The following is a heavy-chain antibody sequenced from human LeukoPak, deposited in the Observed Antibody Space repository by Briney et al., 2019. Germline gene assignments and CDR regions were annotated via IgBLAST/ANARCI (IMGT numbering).Heavy chain of an antibody. CDR2: ISYDGSNK. D-gene: IGHD1-26*01. J-gene: IGHJ6*03. V-gene: IGHV3-30*18. Sequence: GGSLRLSCAASGFTFSSYGMHWVRQAPGKGLEWVAVISYDGSNKYYADSVKGRFTISRDNSKNTLYLQMNSLRAEDTAVYYCAKSRRELLYYYYMDVWGKGTTVTVSS. CDR3: AKSRRELLYYYYMDV. CDR1: GFTFSSYG.